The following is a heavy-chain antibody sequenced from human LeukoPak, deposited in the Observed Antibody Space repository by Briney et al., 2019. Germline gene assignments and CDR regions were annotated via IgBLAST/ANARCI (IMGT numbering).Heavy chain of an antibody. D-gene: IGHD3-16*02. CDR2: IYYSGST. Sequence: PSETLSLTCTVSGGSISSYYWSWIRQPPGKGLEWIGYIYYSGSTNYNPSLKSRVTISVDTSKNQFSQKLSSVTAADTAVYYCARENGITFGGVIDGNYFDYWGQGTLVTVSS. CDR1: GGSISSYY. CDR3: ARENGITFGGVIDGNYFDY. J-gene: IGHJ4*02. V-gene: IGHV4-59*01.